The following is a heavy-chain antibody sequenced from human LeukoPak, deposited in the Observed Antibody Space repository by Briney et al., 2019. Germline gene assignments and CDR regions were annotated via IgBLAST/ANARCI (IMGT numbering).Heavy chain of an antibody. CDR1: GGSIRSGAYY. CDR3: ASDDISLTGTIAP. CDR2: IYFSGTT. V-gene: IGHV4-61*02. Sequence: SETLSLTCTVSGGSIRSGAYYWRWIRQPAGKGLEWIGRIYFSGTTNYNPSLKSRVNISVDTSKNQFSLSLSSVSAADTAVYYCASDDISLTGTIAPWGPGTLVTVSS. D-gene: IGHD3-9*01. J-gene: IGHJ5*02.